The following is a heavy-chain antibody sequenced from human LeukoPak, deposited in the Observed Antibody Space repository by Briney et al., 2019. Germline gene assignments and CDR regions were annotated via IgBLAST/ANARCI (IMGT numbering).Heavy chain of an antibody. J-gene: IGHJ4*02. CDR2: INHSGST. CDR1: GGSFSGYY. V-gene: IGHV4-34*01. CDR3: ARGQQGPMITTYYFDY. Sequence: KPSETLSLTCAVYGGSFSGYYWSWIRQPPGKGLEWIGEINHSGSTNYNPSLKSRVTISIDTSKNQFSLKRTSVTAADTAVYYCARGQQGPMITTYYFDYWGQGTLVTVSS. D-gene: IGHD3-22*01.